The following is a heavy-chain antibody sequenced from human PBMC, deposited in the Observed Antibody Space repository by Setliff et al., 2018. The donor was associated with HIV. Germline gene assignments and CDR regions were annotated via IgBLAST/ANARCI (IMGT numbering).Heavy chain of an antibody. D-gene: IGHD6-19*01. CDR1: GDSVSSNNAA. V-gene: IGHV6-1*01. CDR2: TYFRSKWYY. J-gene: IGHJ4*02. Sequence: SQTLSLTCVISGDSVSSNNAAWNWIRQSPLRGLEWLGRTYFRSKWYYNYAESVKSRITINPDTSKNQFSLQLNSVTPEDTAVYYCARGSYGSVLLWGQGTLVTVSS. CDR3: ARGSYGSVLL.